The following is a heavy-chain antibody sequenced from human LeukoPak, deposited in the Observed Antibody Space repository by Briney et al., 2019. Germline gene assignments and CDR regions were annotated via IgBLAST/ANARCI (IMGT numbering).Heavy chain of an antibody. CDR1: GFTFSIYA. CDR3: AKLYGDYKHAFPL. J-gene: IGHJ3*01. CDR2: ITAGGTTT. D-gene: IGHD4-17*01. Sequence: TGGSLRLSCAASGFTFSIYAMSWFRQSPGKGLEWVSSITAGGTTTYYEDSVKGRFTISRDNSKSTLYLQMNSLSAEDTALYYCAKLYGDYKHAFPLWGQGTMVTVSS. V-gene: IGHV3-23*01.